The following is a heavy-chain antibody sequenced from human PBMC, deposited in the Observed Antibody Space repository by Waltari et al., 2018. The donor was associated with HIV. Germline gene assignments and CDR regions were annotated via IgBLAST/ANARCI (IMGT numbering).Heavy chain of an antibody. V-gene: IGHV1-3*01. CDR3: ARFLSYYDSSGYSDY. Sequence: QVQLVQSGAEVKKPGASVKASCKASGYTFTSYAMNWVREAPGKRHEWMGWINAGNGNTKYSQNFQGRVTITGETSASRAYMELSSLRSEDTAVYYCARFLSYYDSSGYSDYWGQGALVTVSS. J-gene: IGHJ4*02. CDR1: GYTFTSYA. D-gene: IGHD3-22*01. CDR2: INAGNGNT.